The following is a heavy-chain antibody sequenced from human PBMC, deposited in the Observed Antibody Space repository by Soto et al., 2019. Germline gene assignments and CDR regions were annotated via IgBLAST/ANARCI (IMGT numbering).Heavy chain of an antibody. CDR2: INKRGNT. J-gene: IGHJ6*02. CDR1: GSPATTYY. Sequence: SETLSLTCAVDGSPATTYYWTWIRQPPGKGLEWVGEINKRGNTNYNPTLKSRLTVSLDTSKTQFSLKLTSVTAADTAVYCCLMVTYSGMDVWGQGTTVT. D-gene: IGHD3-10*01. CDR3: LMVTYSGMDV. V-gene: IGHV4-34*01.